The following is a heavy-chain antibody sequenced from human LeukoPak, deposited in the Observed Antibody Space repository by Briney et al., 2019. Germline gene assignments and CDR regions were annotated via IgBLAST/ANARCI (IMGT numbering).Heavy chain of an antibody. D-gene: IGHD3-10*01. Sequence: SETLSLTCTVSGGSISSGTYYWSWIRQPAGKGLEWVGRTHTSGSTNYNPSLKSRVTMSVDTSKNQFSLKLSSVTAADTAVYYCARRLGTMVRGVIIGSYYYMDVWGKGTRSPSP. CDR2: THTSGST. CDR3: ARRLGTMVRGVIIGSYYYMDV. CDR1: GGSISSGTYY. V-gene: IGHV4-61*02. J-gene: IGHJ6*03.